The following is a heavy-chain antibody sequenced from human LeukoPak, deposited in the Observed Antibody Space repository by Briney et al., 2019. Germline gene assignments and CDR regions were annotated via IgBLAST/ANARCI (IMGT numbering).Heavy chain of an antibody. D-gene: IGHD1-1*01. CDR3: ATRGRHYFDY. J-gene: IGHJ4*02. V-gene: IGHV3-23*01. CDR2: ISGSGSIT. Sequence: GGSLRLSCAASGFTFSSYGMSWVRQAPGKGLEWVSAISGSGSITYYADSVKGRFTISRDNSKNTLYLQMNSLTAEDTAVYYCATRGRHYFDYWGQGTLVTVSS. CDR1: GFTFSSYG.